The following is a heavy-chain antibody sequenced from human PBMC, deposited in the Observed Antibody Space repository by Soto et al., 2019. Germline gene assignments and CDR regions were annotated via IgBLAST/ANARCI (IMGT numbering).Heavy chain of an antibody. CDR2: INPNSGGT. CDR3: ARVSHYYYYGMDV. CDR1: GYTFTGYY. J-gene: IGHJ6*02. V-gene: IGHV1-2*04. Sequence: GASVKVSCKASGYTFTGYYMHWARQAPGQGLEWMGWINPNSGGTNYAQKFQGWVTMTRDTSISTAYMELSRLRSDDTAVYYCARVSHYYYYGMDVWGQGTTVTVSS.